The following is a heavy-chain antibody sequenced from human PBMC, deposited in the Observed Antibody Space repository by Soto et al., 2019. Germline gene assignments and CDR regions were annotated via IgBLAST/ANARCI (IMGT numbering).Heavy chain of an antibody. CDR2: ISDDGSDK. V-gene: IGHV3-30*18. CDR3: AKDQTEACDI. J-gene: IGHJ3*02. Sequence: QVHLVESGGGVVQPGRSLRLSCAVSGFTFSSYGMYWVRQTPGKGPEWVAVISDDGSDKYYADSVKGRFTTSRDNCKNVLYLQINILGVDDTAIYYFAKDQTEACDIWGQGTMVTVSS. CDR1: GFTFSSYG.